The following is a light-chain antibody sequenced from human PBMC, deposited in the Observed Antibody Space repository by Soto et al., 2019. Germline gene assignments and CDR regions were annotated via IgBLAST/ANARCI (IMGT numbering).Light chain of an antibody. J-gene: IGKJ3*01. V-gene: IGKV3-20*01. CDR3: QQYGGSPPIT. CDR1: LSVSSNY. Sequence: EIVLTQSPGTLSLSPGERATLSCRASLSVSSNYLAWYQQKPGQAPRLLIYGASSRATGIPDRFSGSGSGTDFTLTISRLEPEAFAVYYCQQYGGSPPITFGPGTKVDIK. CDR2: GAS.